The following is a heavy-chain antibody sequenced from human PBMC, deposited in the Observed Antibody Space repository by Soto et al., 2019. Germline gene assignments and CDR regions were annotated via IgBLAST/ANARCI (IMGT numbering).Heavy chain of an antibody. V-gene: IGHV3-33*01. CDR2: IWYDGNNK. D-gene: IGHD6-19*01. Sequence: QVQLVESGGGVVQSGRSLRLSCAASGFVFSGDAMHWVRQAPGKGLEWVAIIWYDGNNKYYADSVKGRFTISRDNSNNTLYLQMNSLRVEDTAVYYCARGRAYNNGWYGGYSDYWGQGTLVTVSS. J-gene: IGHJ4*02. CDR1: GFVFSGDA. CDR3: ARGRAYNNGWYGGYSDY.